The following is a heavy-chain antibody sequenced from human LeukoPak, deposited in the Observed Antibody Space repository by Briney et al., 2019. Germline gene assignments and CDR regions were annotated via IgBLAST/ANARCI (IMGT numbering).Heavy chain of an antibody. CDR3: AKEEDQLLLTYGMDV. CDR2: ISGSGGST. J-gene: IGHJ6*02. Sequence: GGSLRLSCAASGFTFSSYAMSRVRQAPGKGLEWVSAISGSGGSTYYADSVKGRFTISRDNSKNTLYLQMNSLRAEDTAVYYCAKEEDQLLLTYGMDVWGQGTTVTVSS. CDR1: GFTFSSYA. V-gene: IGHV3-23*01. D-gene: IGHD2-2*01.